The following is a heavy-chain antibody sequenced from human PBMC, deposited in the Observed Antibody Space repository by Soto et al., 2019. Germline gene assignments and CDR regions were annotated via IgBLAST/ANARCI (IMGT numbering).Heavy chain of an antibody. J-gene: IGHJ1*01. D-gene: IGHD3-22*01. CDR3: ARHYYDGSGYYSGISN. CDR1: GFIFSDSA. Sequence: EVYLVESGGGLVQPGGSLRLSCAASGFIFSDSAMHWVRQASGKGLEWVGRIRSKDNNYATAYDASAKGRFTISREDSERRAYLQMNSLKSEDTAVYYCARHYYDGSGYYSGISNWGQGTLVTVSS. CDR2: IRSKDNNYAT. V-gene: IGHV3-73*02.